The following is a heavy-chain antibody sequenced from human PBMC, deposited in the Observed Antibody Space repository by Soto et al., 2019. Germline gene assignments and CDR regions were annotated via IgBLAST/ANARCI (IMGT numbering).Heavy chain of an antibody. D-gene: IGHD6-13*01. CDR2: ISYDGSNK. J-gene: IGHJ6*02. Sequence: QVQLVESGGGVVQPGRSQRLSCAASGLTFSSYGMHWIRQTPGTGLVRVAVISYDGSNKNYADSVKGRFTISSDNFKHTRYLQMNSLRAEDTAGYYCGKDLAYSRSLRVVGMDVWGQGTTVTVSS. CDR1: GLTFSSYG. V-gene: IGHV3-30*18. CDR3: GKDLAYSRSLRVVGMDV.